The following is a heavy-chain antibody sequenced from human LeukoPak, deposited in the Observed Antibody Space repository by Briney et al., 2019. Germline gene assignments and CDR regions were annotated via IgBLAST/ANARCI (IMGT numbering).Heavy chain of an antibody. CDR3: ARDGGLRLGGSAFDI. Sequence: AGGSLRLSCAASGFTFSSYWMHWVRQAPGKGLVWVSRINSDGSSTSYADSVKGRFTISRDNAKNTLYLQMNSLRAEDTAVYYCARDGGLRLGGSAFDIWGQGTMVTVSS. CDR2: INSDGSST. CDR1: GFTFSSYW. V-gene: IGHV3-74*01. J-gene: IGHJ3*02. D-gene: IGHD3-16*01.